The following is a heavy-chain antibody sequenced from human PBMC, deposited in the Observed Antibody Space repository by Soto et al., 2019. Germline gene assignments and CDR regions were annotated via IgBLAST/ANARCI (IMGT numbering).Heavy chain of an antibody. CDR2: IYPGDSDT. Sequence: GESLKISCKGSGYSFTSYWIGWVRQMPGKGLEWMGIIYPGDSDTRYSPSFQGQVTISADKSISTAYLQWSSLKASDTAMYYCARNRGQWLVLVDVFDICGQGTMVTVSS. CDR3: ARNRGQWLVLVDVFDI. D-gene: IGHD6-19*01. CDR1: GYSFTSYW. V-gene: IGHV5-51*01. J-gene: IGHJ3*02.